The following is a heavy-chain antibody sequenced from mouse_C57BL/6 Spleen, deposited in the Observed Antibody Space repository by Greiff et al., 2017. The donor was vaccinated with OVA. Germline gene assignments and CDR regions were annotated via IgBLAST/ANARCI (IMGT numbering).Heavy chain of an antibody. CDR1: GYSFTSYY. V-gene: IGHV1-66*01. D-gene: IGHD1-1*01. J-gene: IGHJ4*01. CDR2: IYPGSGNT. CDR3: ARSTTGGFPYYAMDY. Sequence: VQLKESGPELVKPGASVKISCKASGYSFTSYYIHWVKQRPGQGLEWIGWIYPGSGNTKYNEKFKGKATLTADTASSTAYMQLSSLTSEDSAVYYCARSTTGGFPYYAMDYWGQGTSVTVSS.